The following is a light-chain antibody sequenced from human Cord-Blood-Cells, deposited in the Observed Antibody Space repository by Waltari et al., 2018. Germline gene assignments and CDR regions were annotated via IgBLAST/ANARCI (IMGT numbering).Light chain of an antibody. CDR3: CSYAGSSTWV. CDR1: SSDVGSFNL. Sequence: QSALTQPASVSGSPGQPITIPCTGTSSDVGSFNLVSWYQQDPGKAPKLMFYEGSKRPSGVSKLFSGSKSGNTASLTISGLQAEDEADYYCCSYAGSSTWVVGGGTKLTVL. J-gene: IGLJ3*02. V-gene: IGLV2-23*01. CDR2: EGS.